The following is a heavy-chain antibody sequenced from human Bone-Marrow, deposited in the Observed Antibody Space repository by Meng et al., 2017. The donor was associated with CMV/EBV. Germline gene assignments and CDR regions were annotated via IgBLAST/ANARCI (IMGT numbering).Heavy chain of an antibody. CDR2: IYSGGSST. Sequence: GGSLRLSCAASGFTFSSYDMSWVRQAPGKGLEWVSVIYSGGSSTYYADSVKGRFTISRDNSKNALYLQMNSLRAENTAVYYCAKVPAAIGRGLYFDYWGQGTRVTVSS. D-gene: IGHD2-2*01. CDR1: GFTFSSYD. CDR3: AKVPAAIGRGLYFDY. V-gene: IGHV3-23*03. J-gene: IGHJ4*02.